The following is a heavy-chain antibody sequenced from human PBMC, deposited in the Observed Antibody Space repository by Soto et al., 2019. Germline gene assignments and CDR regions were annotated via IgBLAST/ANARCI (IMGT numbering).Heavy chain of an antibody. J-gene: IGHJ4*02. V-gene: IGHV3-66*01. CDR2: LYSGGST. D-gene: IGHD3-3*01. CDR3: AAQGDYDFWSGRGY. Sequence: EVQLVESGGGLVQPGGSLRLSCAASGFTVSRSYMSWVRQAPGKGLEWVSVLYSGGSTYYADSVKGRFTISRDNSKNTLLLQMNSLRAEDTAVYYCAAQGDYDFWSGRGYWGQGTLVTVSS. CDR1: GFTVSRSY.